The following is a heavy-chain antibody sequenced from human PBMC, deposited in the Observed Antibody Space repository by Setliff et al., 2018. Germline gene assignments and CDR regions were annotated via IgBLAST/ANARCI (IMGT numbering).Heavy chain of an antibody. CDR3: ARGPPGYYYYMNV. J-gene: IGHJ6*03. CDR2: IYVSVTT. CDR1: GGSISSGGYY. V-gene: IGHV4-61*10. Sequence: PSETLSLTCTVSGGSISSGGYYWSWIRQPAGKGLEWIGHIYVSVTTNYNPSLKSRVTTSVDTSKNQFSLKLSSVTEADTAVYYCARGPPGYYYYMNVWGQGTTVTVSS.